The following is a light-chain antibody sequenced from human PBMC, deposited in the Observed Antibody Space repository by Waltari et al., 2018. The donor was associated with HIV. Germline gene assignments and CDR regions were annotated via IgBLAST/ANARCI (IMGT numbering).Light chain of an antibody. CDR1: TSNIGDNS. J-gene: IGLJ2*01. V-gene: IGLV1-51*01. Sequence: QSVLTQPPSVSAAPGQKVTIPCSGSTSNIGDNSVPWYQHFPGTAPKLLIYDNNKRPSGIPDRFSASKSGTSATLGITGLQTGDEADYYCGTWDSSLSAGLFGGGTKLTVL. CDR3: GTWDSSLSAGL. CDR2: DNN.